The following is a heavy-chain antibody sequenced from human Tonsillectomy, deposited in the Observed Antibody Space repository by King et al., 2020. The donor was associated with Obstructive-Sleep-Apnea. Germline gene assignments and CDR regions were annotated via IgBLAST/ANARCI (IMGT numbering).Heavy chain of an antibody. Sequence: VQLVESGGGVVQPGRSLRLSCAASGFTFSSYGMHWVRQAPGKGLEWVAVIWYDGSNKYYADSVKGRFTISRDNSKNTLYLQMNSLRSEDTAVYYCASNDILTGPFDYWGQGTLVTVSS. D-gene: IGHD3-9*01. CDR2: IWYDGSNK. V-gene: IGHV3-33*01. CDR1: GFTFSSYG. CDR3: ASNDILTGPFDY. J-gene: IGHJ4*02.